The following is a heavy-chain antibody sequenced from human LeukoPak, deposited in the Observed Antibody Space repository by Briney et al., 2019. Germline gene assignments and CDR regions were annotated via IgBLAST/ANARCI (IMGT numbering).Heavy chain of an antibody. CDR3: ARSYSSSWYGGGAYYFDY. V-gene: IGHV3-74*01. Sequence: GGSLRLSCAASGFTFSNYWMHWVRQAPGKGLVYVSRINSDGSSANYADSVQGRFTISRDNAKNTPYLEMNSLRADDTAVYYCARSYSSSWYGGGAYYFDYWGQGTLVTVSS. CDR2: INSDGSSA. CDR1: GFTFSNYW. J-gene: IGHJ4*02. D-gene: IGHD6-13*01.